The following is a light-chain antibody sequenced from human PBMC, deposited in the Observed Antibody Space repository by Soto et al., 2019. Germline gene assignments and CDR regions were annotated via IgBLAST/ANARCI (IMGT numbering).Light chain of an antibody. CDR1: SSDVGSYNR. V-gene: IGLV2-18*02. CDR3: SSYTSSGTWV. J-gene: IGLJ3*02. CDR2: QVS. Sequence: QAVVTQPPSVSGSPGQSVTISCTGTSSDVGSYNRVSWYQQPPGTAPKLMICQVSNRPSGVPDRFSGSKSGNTASLTISGLQAEDEADYYCSSYTSSGTWVFGGGTNLTVL.